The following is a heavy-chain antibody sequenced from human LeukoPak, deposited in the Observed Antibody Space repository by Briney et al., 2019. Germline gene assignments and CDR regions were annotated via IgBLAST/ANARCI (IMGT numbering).Heavy chain of an antibody. CDR2: VTASAGNT. CDR3: AKDWVTMVRGVVDF. Sequence: GGSLRLSCAASGFTFSSYAMSWVRQAPGKGLEWVSAVTASAGNTYYADSVKGRFTISRDNSKNTLYLQMNSLRAEDTAVYYCAKDWVTMVRGVVDFWGQGTLVTVSS. V-gene: IGHV3-23*01. CDR1: GFTFSSYA. D-gene: IGHD3-10*01. J-gene: IGHJ4*02.